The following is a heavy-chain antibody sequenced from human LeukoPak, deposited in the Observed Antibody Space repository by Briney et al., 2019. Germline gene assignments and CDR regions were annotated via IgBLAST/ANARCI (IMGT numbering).Heavy chain of an antibody. CDR3: TRDRELGF. D-gene: IGHD1-26*01. CDR2: IYNGGST. Sequence: SETLSLTCTVSGASISIYYWNWIRQPPGKGLEWIGSIYNGGSTSYNPSLKSRVAISGDTSKNQFSLKLSSVTAADTAVYYCTRDRELGFWGQGTLVTVSP. CDR1: GASISIYY. J-gene: IGHJ4*02. V-gene: IGHV4-59*01.